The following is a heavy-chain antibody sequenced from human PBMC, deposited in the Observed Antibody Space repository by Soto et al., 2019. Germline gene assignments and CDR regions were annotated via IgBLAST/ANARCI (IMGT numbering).Heavy chain of an antibody. D-gene: IGHD3-10*01. V-gene: IGHV3-33*01. J-gene: IGHJ4*02. CDR3: AAGEPLDY. Sequence: PGGSLRLSCAASGFIFSNYGMHWVRQAPGKGLEWVAIIWYDGSNKYYADSVKGRFTISRDNSKNTVYLQMNSLRVEDTAMYYCAAGEPLDYRGQGTLVTVSS. CDR2: IWYDGSNK. CDR1: GFIFSNYG.